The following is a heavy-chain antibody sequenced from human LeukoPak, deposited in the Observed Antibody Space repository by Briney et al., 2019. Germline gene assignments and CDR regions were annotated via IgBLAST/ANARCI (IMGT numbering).Heavy chain of an antibody. CDR3: ASTLVGALYFDY. D-gene: IGHD1-26*01. CDR2: IWYDGSNT. Sequence: PGGSLRLSCAASGFTFTSYAMCWVRQAPGKGLEWVAVIWYDGSNTYYADSVKGRFTISRDNAKNSLYLQMNSLRAEDTAVYYCASTLVGALYFDYWGQGTLVTVSS. CDR1: GFTFTSYA. J-gene: IGHJ4*02. V-gene: IGHV3-33*08.